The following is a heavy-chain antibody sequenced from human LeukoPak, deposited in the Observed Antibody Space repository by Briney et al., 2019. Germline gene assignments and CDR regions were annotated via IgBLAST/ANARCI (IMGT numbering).Heavy chain of an antibody. V-gene: IGHV4-59*01. D-gene: IGHD6-19*01. Sequence: PSETLSLTRTVSGGSISSYYWSWIRQPPGKGLEWIGYIYYSGSTNYNPSLKSRVTVSPDTSKNQFSLKLSSVTAADTAVYYCARGGSGWSIDYWGQGTLVTVSS. CDR3: ARGGSGWSIDY. CDR1: GGSISSYY. CDR2: IYYSGST. J-gene: IGHJ4*02.